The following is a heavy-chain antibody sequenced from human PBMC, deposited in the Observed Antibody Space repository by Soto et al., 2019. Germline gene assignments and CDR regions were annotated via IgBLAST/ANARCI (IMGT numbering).Heavy chain of an antibody. D-gene: IGHD1-26*01. CDR1: GGTFSSYA. CDR3: ARDGPHWGATTGDY. Sequence: QVQLVQSGAEVKKPGSSVKVSCKASGGTFSSYAISWVRQAPGQGLEWMGGIIPIFGTANYAQKFQGRVTITADESTSTAYMELSSLRSDDTAVYYCARDGPHWGATTGDYWGQGTLVTVSS. J-gene: IGHJ4*02. V-gene: IGHV1-69*12. CDR2: IIPIFGTA.